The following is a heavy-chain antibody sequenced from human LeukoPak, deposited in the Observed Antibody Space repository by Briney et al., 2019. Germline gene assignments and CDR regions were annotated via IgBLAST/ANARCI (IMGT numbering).Heavy chain of an antibody. Sequence: GGSLKLSYAASGFTFDDYGMSWVRQAPGKGLEWVSGINWNGGSTGYVDSVKGRFTISRDNAKKFLYLQMNSLRAEDTALYYCARVVLSRGERDYWGQGTLVTVSS. J-gene: IGHJ4*02. V-gene: IGHV3-20*03. CDR1: GFTFDDYG. CDR2: INWNGGST. CDR3: ARVVLSRGERDY. D-gene: IGHD5-24*01.